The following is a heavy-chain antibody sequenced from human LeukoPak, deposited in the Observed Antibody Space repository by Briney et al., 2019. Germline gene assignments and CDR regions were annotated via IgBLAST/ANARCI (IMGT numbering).Heavy chain of an antibody. J-gene: IGHJ4*02. Sequence: GGSLRLSCAASGFTFSDYYMSWLRQAPGKGLEWVSYISSSSTYTNYADSVKGRFTISRDNADNSLYLQMNSLRAEDTAMYYCARERGGLGAVAGTVDYWGQGTLVTVSS. V-gene: IGHV3-11*05. CDR2: ISSSSTYT. CDR3: ARERGGLGAVAGTVDY. D-gene: IGHD6-19*01. CDR1: GFTFSDYY.